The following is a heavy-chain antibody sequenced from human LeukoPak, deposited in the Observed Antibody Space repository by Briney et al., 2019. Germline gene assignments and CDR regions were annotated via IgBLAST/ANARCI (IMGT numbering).Heavy chain of an antibody. J-gene: IGHJ5*02. Sequence: ASVKVSCKASVYTFTGYYMHWVRQAPGQGLEGMGWINPKRGGTNYAQKFQGRVTMARDTSISTAYMELSRLRADDTAVYYCARDFRAAMVSDWFDPWGQGTLVTVSS. CDR3: ARDFRAAMVSDWFDP. V-gene: IGHV1-2*02. CDR1: VYTFTGYY. D-gene: IGHD5-18*01. CDR2: INPKRGGT.